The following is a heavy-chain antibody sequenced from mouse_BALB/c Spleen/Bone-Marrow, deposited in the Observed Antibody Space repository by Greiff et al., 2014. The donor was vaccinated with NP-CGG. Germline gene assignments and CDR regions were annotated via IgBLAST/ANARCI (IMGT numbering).Heavy chain of an antibody. J-gene: IGHJ4*01. CDR3: ARDTMDY. Sequence: VMLVESGPELVKPGASVRISCKASGYTFTSYYIHWVKQRPGQGLEWIGRIYPGNVNTKYNEKFMGKATLTADKSSSTAYMQLSSLTSEDSAVYFCARDTMDYWGQGTSVTVSS. CDR2: IYPGNVNT. CDR1: GYTFTSYY. V-gene: IGHV1S56*01.